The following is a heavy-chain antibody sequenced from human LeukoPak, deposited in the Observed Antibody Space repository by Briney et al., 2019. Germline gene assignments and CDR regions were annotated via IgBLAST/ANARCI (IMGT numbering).Heavy chain of an antibody. J-gene: IGHJ3*02. CDR1: GFTFSHFA. D-gene: IGHD5/OR15-5a*01. CDR2: IWHAGTSK. CDR3: ARVPASVYALDI. V-gene: IGHV3-33*08. Sequence: GGSLRLSCAASGFTFSHFAMHWVRQAPGKGLEWVAGIWHAGTSKYYADSVKGRFTISRDNSNNTLYLQMNNLGPEDTALYYRARVPASVYALDIWGQGTMVTISS.